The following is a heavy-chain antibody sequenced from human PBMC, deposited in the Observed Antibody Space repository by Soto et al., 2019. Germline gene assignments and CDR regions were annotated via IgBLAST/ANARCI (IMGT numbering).Heavy chain of an antibody. CDR3: ARAPPGSCTGGTCYYFDY. D-gene: IGHD2-15*01. J-gene: IGHJ4*02. CDR1: GGSISSGGYH. Sequence: SETLSLTCTVSGGSISSGGYHWSWIRQHPGKGLEWIGYIYYNGATYYNPSLKSRVTISVDTFKNQFSLKLSSVTAADTAVYYCARAPPGSCTGGTCYYFDYWGQGTLVTVSS. CDR2: IYYNGAT. V-gene: IGHV4-31*03.